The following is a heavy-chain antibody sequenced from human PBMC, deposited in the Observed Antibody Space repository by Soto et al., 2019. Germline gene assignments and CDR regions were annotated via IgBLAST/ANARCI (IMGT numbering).Heavy chain of an antibody. Sequence: GDAYEGRYRWSLCHAHGQGLEWMGWINPNSGGTNYAQKFQGWVTMTRDTSISTAYMELSRLRSDDTAVYYCARAARPGGAGYFDYWGQGTLVTVSS. D-gene: IGHD6-19*01. CDR1: GDAYEGRY. CDR3: ARAARPGGAGYFDY. J-gene: IGHJ4*02. V-gene: IGHV1-2*04. CDR2: INPNSGGT.